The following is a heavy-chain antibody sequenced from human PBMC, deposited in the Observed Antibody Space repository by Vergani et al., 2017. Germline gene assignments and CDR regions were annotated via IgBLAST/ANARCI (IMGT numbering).Heavy chain of an antibody. CDR1: GYTLTELS. CDR3: ATHRLGYQLPTDAFDI. D-gene: IGHD2-2*01. J-gene: IGHJ3*02. V-gene: IGHV1-24*01. Sequence: QVQLVQSGAEVKKPGASVKVSCKASGYTLTELSMHWVRQAPGKGLEWMGGFDPEDGETIYAQKFQGRVTMTEDTSTDTAYMELSSLRSEDTAVYYCATHRLGYQLPTDAFDIWGQGTMVTVSS. CDR2: FDPEDGET.